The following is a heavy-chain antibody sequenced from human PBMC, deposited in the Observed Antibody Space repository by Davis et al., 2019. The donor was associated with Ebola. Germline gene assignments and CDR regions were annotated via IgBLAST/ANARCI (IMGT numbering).Heavy chain of an antibody. J-gene: IGHJ4*02. CDR1: GFTFSRYW. Sequence: GESLKISCAASGFTFSRYWMTWVRQAPGKGLEWVANMNQDGSERYYVDSVKGRFTISRDNARNSLFLQMNSLRAEDTGVYYCGSPHNYDVMTGRPFDYWGQGTLVTVSS. V-gene: IGHV3-7*03. CDR3: GSPHNYDVMTGRPFDY. CDR2: MNQDGSER. D-gene: IGHD3-9*01.